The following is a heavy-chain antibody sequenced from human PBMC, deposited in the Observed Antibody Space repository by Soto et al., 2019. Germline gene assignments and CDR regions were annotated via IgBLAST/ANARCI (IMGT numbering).Heavy chain of an antibody. D-gene: IGHD2-15*01. V-gene: IGHV3-30-3*01. J-gene: IGHJ4*02. Sequence: QVHLVESGGGVVQPGRSLRLSCAATGFPFSNHAMHRVRQAPGKGLEWVALLSFDGTNEYYADSVKGRFTISRDNTNNMLFLQMNSLRPEDTAVYYCARDPGVGYCSGGSCYVPDFWGQGTLVTVSS. CDR2: LSFDGTNE. CDR1: GFPFSNHA. CDR3: ARDPGVGYCSGGSCYVPDF.